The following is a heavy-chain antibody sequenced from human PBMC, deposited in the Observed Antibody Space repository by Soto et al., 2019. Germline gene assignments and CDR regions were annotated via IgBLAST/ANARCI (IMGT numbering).Heavy chain of an antibody. V-gene: IGHV3-30-3*01. Sequence: PGGSLRLSCAASGFTFSSYAMHWVRQAPGKGLEWVAVISYDGSNKYYADSVKGRFTISRDNSKNTLYLQMNSLRAEDTAVYYWARGPVRAFDFWGQGTLGTGFS. CDR2: ISYDGSNK. CDR3: ARGPVRAFDF. J-gene: IGHJ4*02. CDR1: GFTFSSYA.